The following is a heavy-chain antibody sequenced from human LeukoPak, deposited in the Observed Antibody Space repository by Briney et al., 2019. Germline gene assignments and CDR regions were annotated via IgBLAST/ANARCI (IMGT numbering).Heavy chain of an antibody. CDR2: IYSGGYT. CDR1: GFTISSNY. V-gene: IGHV3-53*01. CDR3: ARQRYYYDSSGPYFDY. D-gene: IGHD3-22*01. Sequence: GGSLRLSCAASGFTISSNYMSWVRQGSGKGLEWVSLIYSGGYTYYADSVKGRFTISRDNSKNTLYLQMNSLRGEDTAVYYCARQRYYYDSSGPYFDYWGQGTLVTVSS. J-gene: IGHJ4*02.